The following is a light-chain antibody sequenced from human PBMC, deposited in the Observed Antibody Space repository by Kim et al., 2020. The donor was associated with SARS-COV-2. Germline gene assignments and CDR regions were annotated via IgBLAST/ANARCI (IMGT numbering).Light chain of an antibody. V-gene: IGKV1-39*01. CDR3: QQTYTTSIT. J-gene: IGKJ5*01. CDR2: DAS. CDR1: QTIRSH. Sequence: DIQMTQSPPSLSPSVGDRVTITCRASQTIRSHLNWYQQRPGKAPKLLIYDASTLQSGVPSRFSGSGSGTDFTLTISSLQPEDFATYYCQQTYTTSITFGQGTRLEIK.